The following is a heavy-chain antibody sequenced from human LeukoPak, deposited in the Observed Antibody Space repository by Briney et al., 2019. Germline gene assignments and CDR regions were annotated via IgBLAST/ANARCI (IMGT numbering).Heavy chain of an antibody. CDR2: IYTSGST. D-gene: IGHD5-18*01. Sequence: SQTLSLTCTVSGGSISSGSYYWSWIRQPAGKGLEWIGRIYTSGSTNYNPSLKSRVTISVDTSKNQFSLKLSSVTAADTAVYYCAREGGYSYGFSYYYMDVWGKGTTVTISS. CDR3: AREGGYSYGFSYYYMDV. CDR1: GGSISSGSYY. J-gene: IGHJ6*03. V-gene: IGHV4-61*02.